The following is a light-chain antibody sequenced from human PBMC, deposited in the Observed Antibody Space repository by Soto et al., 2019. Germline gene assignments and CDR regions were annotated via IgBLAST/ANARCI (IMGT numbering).Light chain of an antibody. Sequence: QSVLAQPASVSGSPGQSITISCTGTSSDVGAYNYVSWYQQHPGKAPKLMIFDVTNRPSGVSDRFSGSKSGNTASLTISGLRAEDETVYYCSSYTGSRFFVLETGPKVT. CDR3: SSYTGSRFFV. J-gene: IGLJ1*01. CDR1: SSDVGAYNY. V-gene: IGLV2-14*03. CDR2: DVT.